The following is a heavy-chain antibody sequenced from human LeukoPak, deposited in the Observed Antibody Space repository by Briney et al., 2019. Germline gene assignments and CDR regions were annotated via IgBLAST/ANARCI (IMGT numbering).Heavy chain of an antibody. CDR2: ISGSGGCT. D-gene: IGHD1-26*01. CDR1: GFTFSSYA. J-gene: IGHJ4*02. Sequence: GGSLRLSCAASGFTFSSYAMSWVRQAPGKGLEWVSAISGSGGCTYYADSVKGRFTISRDNSKNTLYLQMNSLRAEDTAVYYCAKDREGGSYSNNYFDYWGQGTLSPSPQ. CDR3: AKDREGGSYSNNYFDY. V-gene: IGHV3-23*01.